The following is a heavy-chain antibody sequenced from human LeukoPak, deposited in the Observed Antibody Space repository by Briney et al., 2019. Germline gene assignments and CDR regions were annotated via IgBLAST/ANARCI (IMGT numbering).Heavy chain of an antibody. CDR2: TYYWSKWYK. V-gene: IGHV6-1*01. CDR3: AREEIAVAGTWFDY. J-gene: IGHJ4*02. Sequence: SQTLSLTCAISGDSVPSNSDAWKCIRQSPSRGVEWLGRTYYWSKWYKDYAVSVKSRITINPHTSKNQFSLQLNSVTPEDTAVYYCAREEIAVAGTWFDYWGQGTLVTVSS. CDR1: GDSVPSNSDA. D-gene: IGHD6-19*01.